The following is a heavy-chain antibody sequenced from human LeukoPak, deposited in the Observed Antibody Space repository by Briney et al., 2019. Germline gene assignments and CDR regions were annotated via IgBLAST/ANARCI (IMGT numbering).Heavy chain of an antibody. V-gene: IGHV3-9*01. J-gene: IGHJ4*02. Sequence: GGSLRLSCAASGFTFDDYAIHCVRQGPGKGLEWVSGVSWNGGSIVYADSVKGRFFISRDNAKNSLYLQMNSLRPDDTALYYCVKDIRAWGLVVVVDNFFDYWGQGTLVTVSS. CDR1: GFTFDDYA. CDR2: VSWNGGSI. D-gene: IGHD2-8*02. CDR3: VKDIRAWGLVVVVDNFFDY.